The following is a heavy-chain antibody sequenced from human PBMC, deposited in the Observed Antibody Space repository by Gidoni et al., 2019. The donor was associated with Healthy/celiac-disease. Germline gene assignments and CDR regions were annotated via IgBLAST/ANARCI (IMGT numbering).Heavy chain of an antibody. CDR1: SRYG. D-gene: IGHD2-15*01. Sequence: SRYGMHWVRQTPGKGLEWVAVIWHDGSNKYYADSVKGRFTISRDDFQSTLYLQMNSLRVEDTAVYYCARGPDLSVEVSGGQGTLVTVSS. J-gene: IGHJ4*02. CDR2: IWHDGSNK. CDR3: ARGPDLSVEVS. V-gene: IGHV3-33*01.